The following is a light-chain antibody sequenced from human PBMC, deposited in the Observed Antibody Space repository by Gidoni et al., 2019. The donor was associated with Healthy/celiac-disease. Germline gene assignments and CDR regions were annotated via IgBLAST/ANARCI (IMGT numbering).Light chain of an antibody. V-gene: IGKV1-5*03. Sequence: DIQMTPSPSTLSASVGVRVTITCRASQSSSSWLAWYQQKPGKAPKLLIYKASSLESGVPSRFSGSGSGTEFTLTISSLQPDDFATYYCQQYNSYSRTFGQGTKVEIK. J-gene: IGKJ1*01. CDR2: KAS. CDR1: QSSSSW. CDR3: QQYNSYSRT.